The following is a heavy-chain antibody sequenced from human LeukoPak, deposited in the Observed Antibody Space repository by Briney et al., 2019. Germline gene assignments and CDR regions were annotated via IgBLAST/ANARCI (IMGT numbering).Heavy chain of an antibody. D-gene: IGHD6-13*01. Sequence: SETLSLTCAVSGGSISSSNWWSWVRQPPGKGLEWIGEIYHSGSTNYNPSLKSRVTISVDKSKNQFSLKLSSVTAADTAVYYCARDYTSPPHSSSWYLDSNHARYFDLWGRGTLVTVSS. CDR3: ARDYTSPPHSSSWYLDSNHARYFDL. J-gene: IGHJ2*01. CDR1: GGSISSSNW. V-gene: IGHV4-4*02. CDR2: IYHSGST.